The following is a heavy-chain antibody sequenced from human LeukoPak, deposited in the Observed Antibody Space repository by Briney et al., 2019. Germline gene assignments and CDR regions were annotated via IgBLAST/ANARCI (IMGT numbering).Heavy chain of an antibody. CDR3: ARVKPLGCSSTSCYNAFDI. Sequence: GASVKVSCKASGYSFTDYYMHWVRQAPGQGLEWMGRINPYSGDADYAQKFQGRVTMTRDTSISTAYMELSRLRSDDTAVYYCARVKPLGCSSTSCYNAFDIWGQGTMVTVSS. CDR2: INPYSGDA. D-gene: IGHD2-2*02. J-gene: IGHJ3*02. CDR1: GYSFTDYY. V-gene: IGHV1-2*06.